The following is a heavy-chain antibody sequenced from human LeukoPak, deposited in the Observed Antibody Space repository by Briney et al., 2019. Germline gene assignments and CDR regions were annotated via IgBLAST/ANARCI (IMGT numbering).Heavy chain of an antibody. V-gene: IGHV1-18*01. J-gene: IGHJ4*02. D-gene: IGHD1-26*01. Sequence: ASVKVSCKASGYTLTSYSINWARQAPGQGLEWMGWISAYNGNTKYAQKLQGRVTMTTDTSTSTAYMELRSLRSDDTAVYYCARGLGGSGSYFLTFDYWGQGTLVTVSP. CDR2: ISAYNGNT. CDR3: ARGLGGSGSYFLTFDY. CDR1: GYTLTSYS.